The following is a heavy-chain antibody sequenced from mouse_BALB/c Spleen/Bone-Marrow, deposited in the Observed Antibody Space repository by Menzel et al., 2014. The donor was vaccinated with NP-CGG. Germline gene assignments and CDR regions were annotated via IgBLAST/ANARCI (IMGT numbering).Heavy chain of an antibody. Sequence: VQLQQSGAELVRPGSSVKISCKASGYTFSNYWMNWMKQRPGQGFEWIGQIYPGDGDTNYIGKFTGKATLTADKSSSTAYMQLSSLTSEDSAVYFCASRGDYSYAMDYWGQGTSVTVSS. V-gene: IGHV1-80*01. CDR1: GYTFSNYW. CDR3: ASRGDYSYAMDY. J-gene: IGHJ4*01. CDR2: IYPGDGDT. D-gene: IGHD1-1*01.